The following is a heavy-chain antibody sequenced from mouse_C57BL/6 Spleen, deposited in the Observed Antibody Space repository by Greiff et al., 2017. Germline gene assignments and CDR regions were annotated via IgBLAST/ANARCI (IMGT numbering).Heavy chain of an antibody. CDR1: GFSLTSYG. J-gene: IGHJ4*01. V-gene: IGHV2-5*01. CDR2: LWRGGST. Sequence: VMLVESGPGLVQPSQSLSITCTVSGFSLTSYGVHWVRQSPGKGLEWLGVLWRGGSTDYNAAFMSRLSITKDNSKSQVFFKMNSLQADDTAIYYCAIYGSSYDYYAMDYWGQGTSVTVSS. D-gene: IGHD1-1*01. CDR3: AIYGSSYDYYAMDY.